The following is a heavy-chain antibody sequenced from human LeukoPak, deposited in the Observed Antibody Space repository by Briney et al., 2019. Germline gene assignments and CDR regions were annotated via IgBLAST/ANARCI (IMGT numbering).Heavy chain of an antibody. Sequence: GGSLRLSCAASGFTFSSYGMHWVRQAPGKGLEWVAVIWYDGSNKYYADSVKGRLTISRDNSKNTLYLQMNSLRAEDTAVYYCARDQGRWFGSTDAFDIWGQGTMVTVSS. D-gene: IGHD3-10*01. V-gene: IGHV3-33*01. CDR2: IWYDGSNK. J-gene: IGHJ3*02. CDR1: GFTFSSYG. CDR3: ARDQGRWFGSTDAFDI.